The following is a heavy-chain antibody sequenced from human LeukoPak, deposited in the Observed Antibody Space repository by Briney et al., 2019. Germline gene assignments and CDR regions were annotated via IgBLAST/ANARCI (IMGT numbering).Heavy chain of an antibody. J-gene: IGHJ3*02. CDR2: IFHSGKT. Sequence: MTSETLSLTCTVSGYSMSSGYYWGWIRQPPGKGLEWIGSIFHSGKTYYNPSLKSRVTISVDASKNQFSLKVNSVTAADTAIYYCARVGYNWNLWFDTWGQGTKVTVSS. CDR3: ARVGYNWNLWFDT. CDR1: GYSMSSGYY. D-gene: IGHD1-7*01. V-gene: IGHV4-38-2*02.